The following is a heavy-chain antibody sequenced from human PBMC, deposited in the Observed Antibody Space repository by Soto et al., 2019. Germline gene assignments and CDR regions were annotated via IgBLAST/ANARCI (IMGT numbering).Heavy chain of an antibody. CDR1: GGTFSSYA. V-gene: IGHV1-69*01. J-gene: IGHJ4*02. Sequence: QVPLVQSGAEVKKPGSSVKVSCKASGGTFSSYAISWVRQAPGQGLEWMGGIIPIFGTANYAQKFQGRVTITADESTSTAYMELSSLRSEDTAVYYCARDGDFWSGQAEIKDDYWGQGTLVTVSS. D-gene: IGHD3-3*01. CDR3: ARDGDFWSGQAEIKDDY. CDR2: IIPIFGTA.